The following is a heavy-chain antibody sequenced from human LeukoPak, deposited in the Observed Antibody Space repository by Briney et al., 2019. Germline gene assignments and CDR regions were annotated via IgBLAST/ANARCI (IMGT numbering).Heavy chain of an antibody. CDR2: INPNSGGT. V-gene: IGHV1-2*04. CDR1: GYSFTGYY. D-gene: IGHD4-23*01. Sequence: ASVKVSCTASGYSFTGYYIHWVRQAPGQGLEWMGWINPNSGGTKYAQKFQGWVSVTRDTSISTVYMELSRLTYDDTAVYYCARDLATVATPYFDYWGQGALVTVSS. J-gene: IGHJ4*02. CDR3: ARDLATVATPYFDY.